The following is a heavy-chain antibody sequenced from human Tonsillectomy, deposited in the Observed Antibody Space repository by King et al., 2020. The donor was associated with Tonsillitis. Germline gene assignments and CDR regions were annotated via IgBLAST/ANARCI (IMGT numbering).Heavy chain of an antibody. J-gene: IGHJ1*01. CDR1: GFTVSNFA. D-gene: IGHD2-15*01. CDR2: ISSDGINT. Sequence: VQLVESGGGVVQPGRSLRLSCAVSGFTVSNFAMHWIRQAPGKGLEWVAVISSDGINTHYADSVQGRFTISRDTSKNMASLQMGSLRSEDTAVYYCASRGDCSAGSCHSGSAEHFQNWGQGTLVTVSS. CDR3: ASRGDCSAGSCHSGSAEHFQN. V-gene: IGHV3-30-3*01.